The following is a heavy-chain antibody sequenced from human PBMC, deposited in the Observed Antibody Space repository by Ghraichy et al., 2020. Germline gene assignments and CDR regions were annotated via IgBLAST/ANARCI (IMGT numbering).Heavy chain of an antibody. CDR3: ARLPLPRRAAVGDWYFDL. J-gene: IGHJ2*01. CDR2: ITGSSITI. D-gene: IGHD6-13*01. CDR1: GFSFSDYS. V-gene: IGHV3-48*01. Sequence: GVLRLSCDGSGFSFSDYSMIWVRLTPRKALEWVSYITGSSITIFFTDTVKGRFTISRDNAKNSLYLQMNSLRAEDTAVYYCARLPLPRRAAVGDWYFDLWGRGTLVTVSS.